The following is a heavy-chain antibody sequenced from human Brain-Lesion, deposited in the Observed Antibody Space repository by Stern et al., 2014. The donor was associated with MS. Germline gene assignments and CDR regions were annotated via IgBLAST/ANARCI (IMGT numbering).Heavy chain of an antibody. J-gene: IGHJ4*02. D-gene: IGHD1-26*01. CDR2: FDPEDGET. CDR3: ATLSPGAGGNYYRHFDY. V-gene: IGHV1-24*01. Sequence: LVQSGAEGKKPGASVKVSCKVSGYTLTELSMHWVRQAPRKGLEWMGGFDPEDGETIYAQKFQGRVTMTEDTSTDTAYMELSSLRSEDTAVYYCATLSPGAGGNYYRHFDYWGQGTLVTVSS. CDR1: GYTLTELS.